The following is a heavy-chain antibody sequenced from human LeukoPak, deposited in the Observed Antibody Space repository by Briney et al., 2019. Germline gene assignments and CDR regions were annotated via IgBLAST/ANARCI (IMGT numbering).Heavy chain of an antibody. CDR3: ARHKRRGYSSSSSFDY. J-gene: IGHJ4*02. CDR2: INHSGST. V-gene: IGHV4-34*01. D-gene: IGHD6-6*01. CDR1: GGSFSGYY. Sequence: SETLSLTCAVYGGSFSGYYWSWIRQPPGKGLEWIGEINHSGSTNYNPSLKSRVTISVDTSKNQFSLKLSSVTAADTAVYYCARHKRRGYSSSSSFDYWGQGTLVTVSS.